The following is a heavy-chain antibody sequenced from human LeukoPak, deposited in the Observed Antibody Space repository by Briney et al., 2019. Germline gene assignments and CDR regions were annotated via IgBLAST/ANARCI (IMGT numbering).Heavy chain of an antibody. CDR3: ARDQLLLAQWYSHTGPYYYYGMDV. Sequence: GGSLRLSCAASGFTFSSYAMHWVRQAPGKGLEWVAVISYDGSNKYYADSVKGRFTISRDNSKNTLYLQMNSLRAEDTAVYYCARDQLLLAQWYSHTGPYYYYGMDVWGQGTTVTVSS. V-gene: IGHV3-30*04. CDR2: ISYDGSNK. J-gene: IGHJ6*02. CDR1: GFTFSSYA. D-gene: IGHD2-2*01.